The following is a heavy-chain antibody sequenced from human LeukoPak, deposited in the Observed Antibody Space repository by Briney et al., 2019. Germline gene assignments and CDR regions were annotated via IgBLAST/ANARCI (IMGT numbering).Heavy chain of an antibody. J-gene: IGHJ4*02. Sequence: PGRSLRLSCAASGFTFDDYAMHWVRQAPGKGLEWVSGISWNSGSIGYADSVKGRFTISRDNAKNSLYLQMTSLRAEDTGVYYCARELWLDFWGQGTLVTVSS. V-gene: IGHV3-9*01. CDR1: GFTFDDYA. CDR2: ISWNSGSI. D-gene: IGHD3-16*01. CDR3: ARELWLDF.